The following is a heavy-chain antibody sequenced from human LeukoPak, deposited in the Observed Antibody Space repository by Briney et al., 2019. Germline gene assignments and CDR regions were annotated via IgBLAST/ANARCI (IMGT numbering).Heavy chain of an antibody. D-gene: IGHD2-2*01. CDR1: GGSIGTYY. CDR3: ARGCSNPRVPHPFDI. Sequence: PSETLSLTCTVSGGSIGTYYWSWIRQPAGRGLEWIGRIYSSGSTNYNPSLRSRVTMSVDTSKNQFSLKLSSVTAVDTAVYYCARGCSNPRVPHPFDIGGRGTMVTVSS. V-gene: IGHV4-4*07. CDR2: IYSSGST. J-gene: IGHJ3*02.